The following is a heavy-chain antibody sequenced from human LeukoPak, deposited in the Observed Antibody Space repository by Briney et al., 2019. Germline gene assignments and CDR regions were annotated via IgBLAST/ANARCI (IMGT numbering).Heavy chain of an antibody. Sequence: GGSLRLSCAASGFTFSSYSMNWVRQAPGKGLEWVSSISSSSSYIYYADSVKGRFTISRDNAKNSLYLQMSSLRAEDTAVYYCARDLEWLLFDYWGQGTLVTVSS. J-gene: IGHJ4*02. CDR1: GFTFSSYS. CDR3: ARDLEWLLFDY. D-gene: IGHD3-3*01. V-gene: IGHV3-21*01. CDR2: ISSSSSYI.